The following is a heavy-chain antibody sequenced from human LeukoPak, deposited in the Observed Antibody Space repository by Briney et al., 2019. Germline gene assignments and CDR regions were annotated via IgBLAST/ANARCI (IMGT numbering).Heavy chain of an antibody. D-gene: IGHD6-13*01. Sequence: PGGSLRLSCAASGFTFNSVWMSRVRQAPGKGLEWVSRIKSKTDGGTTDYAAPVKGRFTISRDDSKNTLYLQMNSLKTEDTAVYYCSTRPNVAAGGYWGQGTLVTVSS. CDR3: STRPNVAAGGY. V-gene: IGHV3-15*01. CDR2: IKSKTDGGTT. J-gene: IGHJ4*02. CDR1: GFTFNSVW.